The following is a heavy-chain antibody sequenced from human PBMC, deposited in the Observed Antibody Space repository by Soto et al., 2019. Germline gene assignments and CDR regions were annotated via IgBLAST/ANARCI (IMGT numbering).Heavy chain of an antibody. V-gene: IGHV3-7*01. CDR3: ARDGGAYSYGYPRFDA. D-gene: IGHD5-18*01. Sequence: GGSLRLSCAASGFIFSNYVMNWVRQAPGKGLEWVANIKQDGSEKYYVDSVKGRFTISRDNAKNSLYLQTNSLRAEDTAVYYCARDGGAYSYGYPRFDAWGQGTLVTVAS. CDR2: IKQDGSEK. CDR1: GFIFSNYV. J-gene: IGHJ5*02.